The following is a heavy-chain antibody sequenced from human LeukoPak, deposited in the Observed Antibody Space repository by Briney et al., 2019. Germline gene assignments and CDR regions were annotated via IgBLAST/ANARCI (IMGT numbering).Heavy chain of an antibody. CDR3: AKLGSIAAAGRDYYYYGMDV. J-gene: IGHJ6*02. CDR1: GFTFSSYA. D-gene: IGHD6-13*01. CDR2: ISGSGGST. Sequence: GGSLRLSCAASGFTFSSYAMSWVRQAPGKGLEWVSAISGSGGSTYYADSVKGRFTISRDNSKNTLYLQMNSLRAEDTAVYYCAKLGSIAAAGRDYYYYGMDVWGQGTTVTVSS. V-gene: IGHV3-23*01.